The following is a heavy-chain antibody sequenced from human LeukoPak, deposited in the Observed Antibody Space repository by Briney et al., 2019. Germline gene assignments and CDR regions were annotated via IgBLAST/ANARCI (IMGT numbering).Heavy chain of an antibody. CDR1: GFTFSSYG. J-gene: IGHJ4*02. CDR2: ISYDGSNK. D-gene: IGHD1-26*01. V-gene: IGHV3-30*18. Sequence: GGSLRLSCAASGFTFSSYGMHWVRQAPGKGLEWVAVISYDGSNKYYADSVKGRFTISRDNSKNTLYLQMNSLRAEDTAVYYCANGGGSYYLDYWGQGTLVTVSS. CDR3: ANGGGSYYLDY.